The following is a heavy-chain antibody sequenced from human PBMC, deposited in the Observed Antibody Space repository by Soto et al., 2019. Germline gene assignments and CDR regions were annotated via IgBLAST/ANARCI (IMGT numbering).Heavy chain of an antibody. CDR1: GYTFTSYY. J-gene: IGHJ4*02. D-gene: IGHD4-17*01. CDR2: ISAYNAAT. V-gene: IGHV1-18*04. Sequence: GASVKVSCKASGYTFTSYYMHWVRQAPGQGLEWMGWISAYNAATNYAQKFQGRVTMTTDTSTNTAFLEVRSLRSDDTAIYCCAMGDLYGDVYFFNFWGQGTLVTVSS. CDR3: AMGDLYGDVYFFNF.